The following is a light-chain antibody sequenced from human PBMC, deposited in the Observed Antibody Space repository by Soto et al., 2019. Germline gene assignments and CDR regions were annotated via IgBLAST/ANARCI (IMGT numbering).Light chain of an antibody. Sequence: EIVLTQSPGTLSLSLGERATLSCRASQSITNNYLAWYQQKPGQAPRLLIYLASNRAAGIPDRFRGIGSGADFSRTINRLDPVDFAVYHCQQYGSSPVTFGQGTKVDIK. CDR3: QQYGSSPVT. CDR1: QSITNNY. V-gene: IGKV3-20*01. J-gene: IGKJ1*01. CDR2: LAS.